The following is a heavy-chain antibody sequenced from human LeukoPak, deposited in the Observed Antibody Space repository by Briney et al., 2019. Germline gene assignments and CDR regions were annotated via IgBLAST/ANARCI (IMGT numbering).Heavy chain of an antibody. Sequence: SETLSLTCTVSGXSISGYYWSWIRLPPGKGLEWIGYIYYSGSTDYNPSLKSRVTISVDTSNNQQFSLKLSSVTAPDTAVYYCARHGSTSFDYWGQGTLVTVSS. CDR3: ARHGSTSFDY. CDR1: GXSISGYY. D-gene: IGHD1-26*01. CDR2: IYYSGST. J-gene: IGHJ4*02. V-gene: IGHV4-59*08.